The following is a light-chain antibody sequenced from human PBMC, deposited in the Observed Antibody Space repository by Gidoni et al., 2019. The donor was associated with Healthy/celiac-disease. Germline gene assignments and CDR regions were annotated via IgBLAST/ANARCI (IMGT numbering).Light chain of an antibody. V-gene: IGKV1-39*01. Sequence: DIQLTHPPSSLSASVGDRVTITCRASQSISSYLNWYQQKPGKAPKLLIYDASSLESGVPSRFSGSGPGTDFTFTISSLQPEDFATYYCQQNYSTPRTFGQGTKLEIK. CDR1: QSISSY. CDR3: QQNYSTPRT. CDR2: DAS. J-gene: IGKJ2*01.